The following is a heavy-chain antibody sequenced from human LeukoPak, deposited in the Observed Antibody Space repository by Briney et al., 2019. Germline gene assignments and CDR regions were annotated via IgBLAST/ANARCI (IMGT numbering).Heavy chain of an antibody. CDR3: ARVRGSYCSDY. CDR2: ISSSGTTT. CDR1: GFTFGDYY. D-gene: IGHD3-10*01. J-gene: IGHJ4*02. V-gene: IGHV3-11*04. Sequence: GGSHRLSCAASGFTFGDYYMSWIRQAPGKGLEWVSYISSSGTTTHYADSVKGRFTISRDNAKNSLFLQMSALRAEDTAVYYCARVRGSYCSDYWGQGILVTVSS.